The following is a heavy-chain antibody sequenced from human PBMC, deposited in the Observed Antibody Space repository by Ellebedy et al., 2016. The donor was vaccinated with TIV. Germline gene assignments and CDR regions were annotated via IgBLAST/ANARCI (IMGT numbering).Heavy chain of an antibody. D-gene: IGHD6-19*01. J-gene: IGHJ5*02. CDR1: GYTFTSYD. V-gene: IGHV1-8*01. Sequence: AASVKVSCKASGYTFTSYDINWVRHATGQGLQWMGWMNPNSGNTGYAQKFQGRVTMTRNTSISTAYMELSSLRSEDTAVYYCARVEKEQWLVTTHWFEHWGQGTLVTVSS. CDR2: MNPNSGNT. CDR3: ARVEKEQWLVTTHWFEH.